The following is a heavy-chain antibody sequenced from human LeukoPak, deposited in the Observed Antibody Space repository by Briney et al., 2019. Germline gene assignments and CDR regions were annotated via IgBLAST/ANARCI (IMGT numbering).Heavy chain of an antibody. V-gene: IGHV4-59*01. CDR3: ARGRVSSSTYYSTYYYYFYMDV. CDR2: IYHTGST. D-gene: IGHD4-11*01. J-gene: IGHJ6*03. Sequence: SETLSLTCSVPGDSISIYYWSWIRQPPGKGLEGLGYIYHTGSTNYNPSLDSRVTISRDTSKSHFSLKLSSVTAADTAVYFCARGRVSSSTYYSTYYYYFYMDVWGKGTTVTVSS. CDR1: GDSISIYY.